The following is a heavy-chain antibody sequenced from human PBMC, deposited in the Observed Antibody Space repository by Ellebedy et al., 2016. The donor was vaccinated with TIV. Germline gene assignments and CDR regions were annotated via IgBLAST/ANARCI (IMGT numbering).Heavy chain of an antibody. CDR1: GLAVSTDY. CDR3: ARVSRTGDDYSGGFDP. Sequence: GGSLRLXWAVSGLAVSTDYMTSVRRAPRTGLEWVSLIDGAGTTYYADSVKGRFTISRHSSNNTLFLQMSGLSSEDTAIYYCARVSRTGDDYSGGFDPWGQGTLVTVSS. CDR2: IDGAGTT. D-gene: IGHD4-23*01. V-gene: IGHV3-53*04. J-gene: IGHJ5*02.